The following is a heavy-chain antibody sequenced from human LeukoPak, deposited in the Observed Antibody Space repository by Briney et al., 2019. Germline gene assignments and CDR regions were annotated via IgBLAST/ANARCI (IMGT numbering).Heavy chain of an antibody. D-gene: IGHD3-22*01. Sequence: GPLRLSCAASGFTFSSYWIGWVGQAPGKGLDGVANIKQDGSEKYYLDSVKSRFTISRENAKNSLYLQINSLRAEDTAVYYCASLYYYDSRGDMDVWGIGPTVTISS. CDR1: GFTFSSYW. CDR3: ASLYYYDSRGDMDV. V-gene: IGHV3-7*01. CDR2: IKQDGSEK. J-gene: IGHJ6*03.